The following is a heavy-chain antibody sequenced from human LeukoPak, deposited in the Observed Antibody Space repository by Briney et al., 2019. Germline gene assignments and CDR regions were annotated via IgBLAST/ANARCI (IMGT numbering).Heavy chain of an antibody. D-gene: IGHD6-19*01. CDR3: ARPFDEQWLGDFDY. CDR2: IYPGDSDT. V-gene: IGHV5-51*01. J-gene: IGHJ4*02. Sequence: GESLRISCKGSGYSFTSYWISWVRQMPGKGLEWMRIIYPGDSDTRYSPSFQGQVTISADKSISTAYLQWSSLKASDTAMYYCARPFDEQWLGDFDYWGQGTLVTVSS. CDR1: GYSFTSYW.